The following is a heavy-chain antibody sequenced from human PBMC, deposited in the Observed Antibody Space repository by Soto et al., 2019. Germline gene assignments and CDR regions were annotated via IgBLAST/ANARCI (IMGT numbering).Heavy chain of an antibody. J-gene: IGHJ4*02. D-gene: IGHD6-13*01. CDR2: IYYSGST. CDR3: ARVGRYSSSWYYFDY. CDR1: GGSISSYY. Sequence: LSLTCTVSGGSISSYYWSWIRQPPGKGLEWIGYIYYSGSTNYNPSLKSRVTISVDTSKNQFSLKLSSVTAADTAVYYCARVGRYSSSWYYFDYWGQGTLVTVSS. V-gene: IGHV4-59*01.